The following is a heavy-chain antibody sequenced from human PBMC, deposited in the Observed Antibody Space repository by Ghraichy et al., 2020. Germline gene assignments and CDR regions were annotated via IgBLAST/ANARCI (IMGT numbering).Heavy chain of an antibody. V-gene: IGHV3-53*01. CDR1: RFLVSSTY. D-gene: IGHD6-19*01. CDR2: IYSGGST. J-gene: IGHJ4*02. Sequence: GGSLRLSCAASRFLVSSTYMTWHRQAPGKGLEWVSIIYSGGSTYYADSVKGRFTISRDSSKNTVYLQMNSLRAEDTAVYYCARVNHNEQWLVLDYWGQGTLVTVSP. CDR3: ARVNHNEQWLVLDY.